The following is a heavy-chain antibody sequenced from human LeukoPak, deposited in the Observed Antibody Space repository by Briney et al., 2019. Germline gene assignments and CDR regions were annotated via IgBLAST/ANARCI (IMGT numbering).Heavy chain of an antibody. J-gene: IGHJ4*02. V-gene: IGHV3-48*04. Sequence: GGSLRLSCAASGFTFSSYSMNWVRQAPGKGLEWVSYISSSSSTIYYADSVKGRFTISRDNAKNSLYLQMNSLRAEDTAVYYCARDSYDSSGYYYTSWGQGTLVTVSS. CDR2: ISSSSSTI. D-gene: IGHD3-22*01. CDR3: ARDSYDSSGYYYTS. CDR1: GFTFSSYS.